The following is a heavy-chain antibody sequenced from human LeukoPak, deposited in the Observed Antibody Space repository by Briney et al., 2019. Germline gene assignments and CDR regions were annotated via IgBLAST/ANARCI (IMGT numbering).Heavy chain of an antibody. CDR1: GFTFSGSA. D-gene: IGHD3-22*01. V-gene: IGHV3-73*01. CDR2: IRSKANSYAT. Sequence: PGGSLKLSCAASGFTFSGSAMHWVRQASGKGLEWVGRIRSKANSYATAYAASVKGRFTISKNTAYLQMNSLKTEDTAVYYCTRRSITMKAWERWDAFDIWGQGTMVTVSS. J-gene: IGHJ3*02. CDR3: TRRSITMKAWERWDAFDI.